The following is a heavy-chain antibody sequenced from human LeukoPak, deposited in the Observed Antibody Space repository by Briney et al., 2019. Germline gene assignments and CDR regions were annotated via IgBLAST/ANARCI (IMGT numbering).Heavy chain of an antibody. Sequence: SETLSLTCSVSGVPISSGSNYWGWIRQPPGKTLGWIGSIYSRGNTYYNPSLKSRVIILIDTAKNHFSLNLSPVTAADTAVYYCARQGYDILTGYFIAFDIWGQGTMVTVSS. J-gene: IGHJ3*02. CDR1: GVPISSGSNY. D-gene: IGHD3-9*01. CDR3: ARQGYDILTGYFIAFDI. CDR2: IYSRGNT. V-gene: IGHV4-39*01.